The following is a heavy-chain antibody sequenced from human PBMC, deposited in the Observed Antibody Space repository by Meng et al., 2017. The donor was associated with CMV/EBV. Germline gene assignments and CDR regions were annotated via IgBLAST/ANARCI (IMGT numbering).Heavy chain of an antibody. CDR1: GGSFSGYY. D-gene: IGHD6-19*01. CDR2: INHSGST. Sequence: LSCAVYGGSFSGYYWSWIRQPPGKGLEWIGEINHSGSTNYNPSLKSRVTISVDTSKNQFSLKLSSVTAADTAVYYCARDPQSIAVAGTGDYWGQGTLVTVSS. V-gene: IGHV4-34*01. J-gene: IGHJ4*02. CDR3: ARDPQSIAVAGTGDY.